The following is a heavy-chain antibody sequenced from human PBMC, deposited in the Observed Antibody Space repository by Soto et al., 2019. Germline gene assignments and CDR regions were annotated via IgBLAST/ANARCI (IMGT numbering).Heavy chain of an antibody. Sequence: GGVKGLWCSSSGFTFSDYYVSWILKAPGKGLEWVSYIISSGSTIYYADSVKGRFTISRDNAKNSLYLQMNSLRAEDTAVYYCASLPGRSSLSDFWVQGTTVTVSS. CDR1: GFTFSDYY. CDR3: ASLPGRSSLSDF. D-gene: IGHD6-6*01. V-gene: IGHV3-11*01. CDR2: IISSGSTI. J-gene: IGHJ6*02.